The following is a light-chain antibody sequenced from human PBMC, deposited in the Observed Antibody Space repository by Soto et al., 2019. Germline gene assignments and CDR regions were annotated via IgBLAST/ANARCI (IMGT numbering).Light chain of an antibody. V-gene: IGLV4-60*03. CDR1: SEHSSHI. Sequence: QLVLTQSSSASASLGSSVKLTCTLGSEHSSHIIAWHQQQPGKAPRYLMKLEGSGSYNKGSGVPDRFSGSSSGADRYLAISNLQSEDEADYYCETWDSNTRVFGGGTKLTVL. J-gene: IGLJ2*01. CDR2: LEGSGSY. CDR3: ETWDSNTRV.